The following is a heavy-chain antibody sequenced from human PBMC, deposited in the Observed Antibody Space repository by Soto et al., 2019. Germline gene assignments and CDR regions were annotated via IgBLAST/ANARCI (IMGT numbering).Heavy chain of an antibody. Sequence: ASVKVSCKVSGYTLTELSMHWVRQAPGKGLEWMGGFDPEDGETIYAQKFQGRVTMTEDTSTDTAYMELSSLRSEDTAVYYCATAYYDFWSGPISLYYFDYWGQGTLVTVSS. V-gene: IGHV1-24*01. CDR2: FDPEDGET. D-gene: IGHD3-3*01. CDR1: GYTLTELS. J-gene: IGHJ4*02. CDR3: ATAYYDFWSGPISLYYFDY.